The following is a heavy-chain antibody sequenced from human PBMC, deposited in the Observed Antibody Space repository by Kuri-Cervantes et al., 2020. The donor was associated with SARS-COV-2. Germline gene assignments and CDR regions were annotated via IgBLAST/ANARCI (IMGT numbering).Heavy chain of an antibody. D-gene: IGHD3-3*01. Sequence: ASVKVSCKASGYTFTSYAMHWVRQAPGQRLEWMGWSNPNSGGTNYAQKFQGRVTMTRDTSISTAYMELSRLRSDDTAVYYCARGPTPMDFWSGYYEGVFGYWGQGTLVTVSS. V-gene: IGHV1-2*02. CDR1: GYTFTSYA. J-gene: IGHJ4*02. CDR2: SNPNSGGT. CDR3: ARGPTPMDFWSGYYEGVFGY.